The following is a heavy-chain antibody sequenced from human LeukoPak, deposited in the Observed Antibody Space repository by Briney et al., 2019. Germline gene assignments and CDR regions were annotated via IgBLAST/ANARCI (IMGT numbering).Heavy chain of an antibody. J-gene: IGHJ4*02. V-gene: IGHV3-7*01. CDR1: GFTFSGHW. CDR3: TRDRSRAEDD. CDR2: INQGGSDK. Sequence: GGSLRLSCAASGFTFSGHWMSWVRQAPGKRLDWVANINQGGSDKYYVDSVKGRFTISRDNANNLLYLQMNSLRGEDTAVYYCTRDRSRAEDDWGQGTLVTVSS. D-gene: IGHD1-14*01.